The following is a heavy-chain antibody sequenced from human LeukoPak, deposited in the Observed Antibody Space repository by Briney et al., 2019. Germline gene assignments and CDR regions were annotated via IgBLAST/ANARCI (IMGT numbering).Heavy chain of an antibody. CDR3: ARDDNYGIFVNVDY. CDR1: GYTFTGYY. Sequence: EASVKVSCKASGYTFTGYYMHWVRQAPGQGLEWMGWISTSTGDTKYTQKFQGRVTPTTDTSTSTAYMELSSLRSDDTAVYYCARDDNYGIFVNVDYWGQGTLVTVSS. V-gene: IGHV1-2*02. J-gene: IGHJ4*02. CDR2: ISTSTGDT. D-gene: IGHD4-11*01.